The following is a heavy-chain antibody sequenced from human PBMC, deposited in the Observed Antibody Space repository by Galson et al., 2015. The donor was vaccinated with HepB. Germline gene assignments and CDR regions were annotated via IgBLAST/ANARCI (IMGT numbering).Heavy chain of an antibody. CDR3: LRSVDQDFQN. Sequence: QSGAEVKKPGESLKISCKASGYTFSDYYIHWVRQTPGQGLEWMGIINVNGGDTNYTQKLQGRLTMTSDTSTSTVHMEMNGLTSEDTAVYYCLRSVDQDFQNWGQGTPVTVSA. CDR2: INVNGGDT. J-gene: IGHJ1*01. CDR1: GYTFSDYY. D-gene: IGHD2-15*01. V-gene: IGHV1-46*04.